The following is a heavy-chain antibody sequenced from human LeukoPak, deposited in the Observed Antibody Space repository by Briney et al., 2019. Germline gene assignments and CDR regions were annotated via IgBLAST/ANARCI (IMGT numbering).Heavy chain of an antibody. J-gene: IGHJ4*02. CDR3: AKDRIYYYDSSGYYADY. Sequence: ETLSLTCTVSGGSISSYYWSWVRQAPGKGLEWVSAISGSGGSTYYADSVKGRFTISRDNSKNTLYLQMNSLRAEDTAVYYCAKDRIYYYDSSGYYADYWGQGTLVTVSS. V-gene: IGHV3-23*01. D-gene: IGHD3-22*01. CDR2: ISGSGGST. CDR1: GGSISSYY.